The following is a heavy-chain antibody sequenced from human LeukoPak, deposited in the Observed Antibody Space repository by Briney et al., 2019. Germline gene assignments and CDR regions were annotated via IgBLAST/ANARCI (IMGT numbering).Heavy chain of an antibody. CDR2: INHSGST. CDR1: GGSFSGYY. Sequence: SETLSLTCALYGGSFSGYYWSWIRQPPGKRLEWIGEINHSGSTNHTPSLKSRVTISVDTSKNQFSLKLSSVTAADTAVYYCARAAYSGSYYVDYWGQGTLVTVSS. D-gene: IGHD1-26*01. J-gene: IGHJ4*02. CDR3: ARAAYSGSYYVDY. V-gene: IGHV4-34*01.